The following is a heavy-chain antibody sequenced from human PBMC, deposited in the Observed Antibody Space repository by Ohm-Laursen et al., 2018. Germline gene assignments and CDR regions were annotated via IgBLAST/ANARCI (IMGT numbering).Heavy chain of an antibody. D-gene: IGHD6-19*01. CDR3: ARDRAGYYYYGMDV. V-gene: IGHV3-21*01. CDR1: GFTFSSYS. Sequence: SLRLSCAASGFTFSSYSMNWVRQAPGKGLEWVSSISSSSSYIYYADPVKGRFTISRDNAKNSLYLQMNSLRAEDTAVYYCARDRAGYYYYGMDVWGQGTTVTVSS. CDR2: ISSSSSYI. J-gene: IGHJ6*02.